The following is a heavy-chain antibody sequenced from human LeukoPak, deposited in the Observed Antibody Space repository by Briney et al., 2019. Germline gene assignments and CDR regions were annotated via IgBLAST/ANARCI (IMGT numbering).Heavy chain of an antibody. CDR1: GFTFSSYA. J-gene: IGHJ6*03. CDR2: ISGSGGST. V-gene: IGHV3-23*01. Sequence: HPGGSLRLSCAASGFTFSSYAMSWVRQAPGKGLEWVSAISGSGGSTYYADSVKGRFTISRDNSKNTLYLQMNSLRAEDTAVYYCAKVSMQQQLVGPLGAYYYYYYMDVWGKGTTVTVSS. D-gene: IGHD6-13*01. CDR3: AKVSMQQQLVGPLGAYYYYYYMDV.